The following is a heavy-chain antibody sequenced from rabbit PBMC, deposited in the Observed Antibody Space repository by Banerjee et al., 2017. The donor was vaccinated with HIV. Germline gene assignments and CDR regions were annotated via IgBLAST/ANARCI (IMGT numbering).Heavy chain of an antibody. J-gene: IGHJ3*01. CDR3: ARDRSGGTYILGL. Sequence: QSLEESGGGPVKPGASLTLTCKASGLDFSGDSYDSYMCWVRQAPGKGLEWIACIDIGSSGFTYFASWAKGRFTISKTSSTTVTLQMTSLTAADTATYFCARDRSGGTYILGLWGQGTLVTVS. CDR1: GLDFSGDSY. CDR2: IDIGSSGFT. D-gene: IGHD1-1*01. V-gene: IGHV1S40*01.